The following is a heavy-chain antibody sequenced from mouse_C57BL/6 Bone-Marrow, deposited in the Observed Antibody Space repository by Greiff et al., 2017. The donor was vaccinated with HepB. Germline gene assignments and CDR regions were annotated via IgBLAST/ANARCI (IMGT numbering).Heavy chain of an antibody. J-gene: IGHJ3*01. CDR3: ARGLLPGTWFAY. CDR2: ISSGSSTI. Sequence: VQLKESGGGLVKPGGSLKLSCAASGFTFSDYGMHWVRQAPEKGLEWVAYISSGSSTIYYADTVKGRFTISRDNAKNTLFLQMTSLRSEDTAMYYCARGLLPGTWFAYWGQGTLVTVSA. CDR1: GFTFSDYG. V-gene: IGHV5-17*01. D-gene: IGHD1-1*01.